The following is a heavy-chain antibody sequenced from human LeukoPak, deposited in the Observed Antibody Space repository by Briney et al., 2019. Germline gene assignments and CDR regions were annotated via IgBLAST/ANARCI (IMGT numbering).Heavy chain of an antibody. J-gene: IGHJ5*02. Sequence: SETLSLTCAVYGGSFSGYYWSWIRQPPGKGLEWIGEINHSGSTNYNPSLKSRVTISVDTSKNQFSLKLSSVTAADTAVYYCARVKSPADFWSGYPKGRWFDPWGQGTLDTVPS. CDR2: INHSGST. V-gene: IGHV4-34*01. CDR3: ARVKSPADFWSGYPKGRWFDP. D-gene: IGHD3-3*01. CDR1: GGSFSGYY.